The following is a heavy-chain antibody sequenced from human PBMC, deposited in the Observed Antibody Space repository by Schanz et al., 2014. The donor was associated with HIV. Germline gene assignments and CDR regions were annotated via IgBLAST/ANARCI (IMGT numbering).Heavy chain of an antibody. Sequence: EVQLLDSGGGLVQPGGSLRLSCAASGFTFGNYAMSWVRQAPGKGLEWVSDIRGGAGGTYYADSVKGRFTISRDNSKSTLYLQMNRLRAEDTAVYYCVGHGSSSSWGLGTLVTVSS. D-gene: IGHD6-6*01. V-gene: IGHV3-23*01. CDR1: GFTFGNYA. J-gene: IGHJ5*02. CDR2: IRGGAGGT. CDR3: VGHGSSSS.